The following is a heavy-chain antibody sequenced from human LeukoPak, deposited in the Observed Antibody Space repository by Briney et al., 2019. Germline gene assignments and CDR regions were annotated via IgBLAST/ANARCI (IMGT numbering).Heavy chain of an antibody. V-gene: IGHV1-18*01. Sequence: ASVKVSCKASGYTFTSYGISWVRQAPGQGLEWMGWTSAYNGNTNYAQNLQGRVTMTTDTSTSTAYMELRSLRSDDTAVYYCARDRPYYYDSSGYNPFDLWGRGTLVTVSS. CDR2: TSAYNGNT. CDR1: GYTFTSYG. D-gene: IGHD3-22*01. CDR3: ARDRPYYYDSSGYNPFDL. J-gene: IGHJ2*01.